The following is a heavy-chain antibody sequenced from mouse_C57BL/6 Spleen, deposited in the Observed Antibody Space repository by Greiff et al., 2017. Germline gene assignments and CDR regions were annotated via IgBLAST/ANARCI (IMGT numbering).Heavy chain of an antibody. D-gene: IGHD1-1*01. J-gene: IGHJ2*01. CDR3: ARSLYYYGSSPFDY. CDR2: IFPGSGST. CDR1: GYTFTDYY. Sequence: QVQLKQSGPELVKPGASVKISCKASGYTFTDYYINWVKQRPGQGLEWIGWIFPGSGSTYYNEKFKGKATLTVDKSSSTAYMLLSSLTSEDSAVYFCARSLYYYGSSPFDYWGQGTTLTVSS. V-gene: IGHV1-75*01.